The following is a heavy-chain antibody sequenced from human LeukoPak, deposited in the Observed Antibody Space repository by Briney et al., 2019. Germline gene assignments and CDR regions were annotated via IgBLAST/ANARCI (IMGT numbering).Heavy chain of an antibody. V-gene: IGHV3-74*01. CDR1: GFTFNSYW. CDR2: INTDGSRT. Sequence: PGGSLRLSCAASGFTFNSYWIHWVRQAPGKGLVWVSRINTDGSRTNYADSVKGRFAISRDDAKNTVHLQMYSLGAEDSAVYYCAKVKTMIVVRTGAFDIWGQGTMVTVSS. CDR3: AKVKTMIVVRTGAFDI. J-gene: IGHJ3*02. D-gene: IGHD3-22*01.